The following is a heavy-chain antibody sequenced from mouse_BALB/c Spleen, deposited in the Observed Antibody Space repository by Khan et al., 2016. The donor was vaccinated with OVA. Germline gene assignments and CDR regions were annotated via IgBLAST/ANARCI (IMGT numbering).Heavy chain of an antibody. Sequence: QVQLKQSGPGLVAPSQSLPIRCTVPGLSLTNYGVSWVRQPPGKGLEWLGVIWGDGSTNYPSVLKSRPSISQDNSKSQVFVKQISLQTYDTTTYYCAICYYGYDCFGYWGQGTLVTVSA. D-gene: IGHD2-2*01. CDR1: GLSLTNYG. J-gene: IGHJ3*01. CDR3: AICYYGYDCFGY. V-gene: IGHV2-3*01. CDR2: IWGDGST.